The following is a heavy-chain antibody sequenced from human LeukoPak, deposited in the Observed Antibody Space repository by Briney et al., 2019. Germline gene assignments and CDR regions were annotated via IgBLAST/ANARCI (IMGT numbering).Heavy chain of an antibody. CDR2: TYYRSKWYN. CDR1: GDGVSSNSAA. Sequence: SQTLSLACAISGDGVSSNSAAWNWIRQSPSRGLEWLGRTYYRSKWYNDYAVSVKSRITINPDTSKNQFSLQLYSVIPEDTAVYYCARGFDISGSLLLDFDNWGQGILVTVSS. V-gene: IGHV6-1*01. J-gene: IGHJ4*02. D-gene: IGHD3-22*01. CDR3: ARGFDISGSLLLDFDN.